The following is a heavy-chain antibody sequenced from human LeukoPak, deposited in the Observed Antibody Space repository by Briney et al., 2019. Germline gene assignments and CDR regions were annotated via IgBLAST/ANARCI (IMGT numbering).Heavy chain of an antibody. CDR1: AFTVSSTY. J-gene: IGHJ4*02. Sequence: PGGSLTLSCAASAFTVSSTYMSWVRQAPGQGLAWVSVSYSGGSTYYADSVKGGFTIFRDNSKNKLYLQMNSLSVEDTAVYYCARGASSGYDFWSGYYFDYWGQGTLVSVSS. CDR2: SYSGGST. D-gene: IGHD3-3*01. CDR3: ARGASSGYDFWSGYYFDY. V-gene: IGHV3-53*01.